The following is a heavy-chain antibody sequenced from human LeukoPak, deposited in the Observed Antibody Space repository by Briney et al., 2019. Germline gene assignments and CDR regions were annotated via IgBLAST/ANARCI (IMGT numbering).Heavy chain of an antibody. Sequence: GGSLRLSCAASGFTFSSYGMHWVRQAPGKGLEWVAVISYDGSNKYYADSVKGRFTISRDNSKNTLYLQMNSLRAEDTAVYHCAKDQDYYDSSGPFDYWGQGTLVTVSS. CDR2: ISYDGSNK. J-gene: IGHJ4*02. CDR3: AKDQDYYDSSGPFDY. D-gene: IGHD3-22*01. V-gene: IGHV3-30*18. CDR1: GFTFSSYG.